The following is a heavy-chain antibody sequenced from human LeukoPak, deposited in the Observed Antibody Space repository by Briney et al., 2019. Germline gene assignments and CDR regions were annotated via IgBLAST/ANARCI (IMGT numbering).Heavy chain of an antibody. CDR2: ISYDGSNK. V-gene: IGHV3-30*18. D-gene: IGHD3-10*01. CDR3: AKGSYGSGSLFYFDH. J-gene: IGHJ4*02. CDR1: RFTFRNYG. Sequence: PGGSLRLPCAASRFTFRNYGMHWVRQAPGKGLEWVAVISYDGSNKYYADSVKGRFTISRDNSKNTLYLQMNSLRAKDTAVYYCAKGSYGSGSLFYFDHWGQGTLVTVSS.